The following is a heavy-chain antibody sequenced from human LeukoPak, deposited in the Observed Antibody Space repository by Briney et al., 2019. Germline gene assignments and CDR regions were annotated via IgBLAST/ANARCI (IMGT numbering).Heavy chain of an antibody. J-gene: IGHJ6*03. V-gene: IGHV3-74*01. CDR3: ARDPYSGTYGDTYYYYMDV. D-gene: IGHD1-26*01. CDR1: GFTFSSYW. CDR2: ISTDASST. Sequence: GGALRLSCAGSGFTFSSYWMHWVRQAPGKGLVWVSRISTDASSTTYADSVKGRFTISRDNAKGTLYLQMNSLRAEDTAVYYCARDPYSGTYGDTYYYYMDVWGKGTTVTISS.